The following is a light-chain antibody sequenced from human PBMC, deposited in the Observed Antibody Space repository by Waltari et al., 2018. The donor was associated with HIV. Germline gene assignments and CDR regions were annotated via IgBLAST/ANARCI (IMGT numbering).Light chain of an antibody. J-gene: IGLJ1*01. CDR2: SND. CDR1: PSNSGANY. Sequence: QSVLSQPPSMSGAPGQRVTLPCSGNPSNSGANYVYWLQHGPDAAPKLFIFSNDRRPSGVPGRVSGSKAGTSAYLAISGLRPEDEADYYCATWDDNLNTYVFGPGTRLSVL. CDR3: ATWDDNLNTYV. V-gene: IGLV1-47*01.